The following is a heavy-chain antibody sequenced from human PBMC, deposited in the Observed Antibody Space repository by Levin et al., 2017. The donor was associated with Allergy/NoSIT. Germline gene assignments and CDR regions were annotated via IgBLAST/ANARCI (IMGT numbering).Heavy chain of an antibody. J-gene: IGHJ4*02. CDR3: AKDASLIAVAKSIDY. CDR1: GFTFSSYG. CDR2: ISYDGSNK. V-gene: IGHV3-30*18. D-gene: IGHD6-19*01. Sequence: SGGSLRLSCAASGFTFSSYGMHWVRQAPGKGLEWVAVISYDGSNKYYADSVKGRFTISRDNSKNTLYLQMNSLRAEDTAVYYCAKDASLIAVAKSIDYWGQGTLVTVSS.